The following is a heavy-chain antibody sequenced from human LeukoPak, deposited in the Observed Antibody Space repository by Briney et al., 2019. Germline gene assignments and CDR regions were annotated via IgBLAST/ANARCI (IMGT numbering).Heavy chain of an antibody. V-gene: IGHV3-7*03. CDR1: GFTFSSYW. CDR2: MKYDGSEK. Sequence: GGSLRLSCAASGFTFSSYWMSWVRQAPGKGLEWVANMKYDGSEKYYVDSVKGRFTISRDNSKNTLYLQMNSLRVEDTAVYYCAALARDYWGQGTLVTVSS. D-gene: IGHD3-3*02. J-gene: IGHJ4*02. CDR3: AALARDY.